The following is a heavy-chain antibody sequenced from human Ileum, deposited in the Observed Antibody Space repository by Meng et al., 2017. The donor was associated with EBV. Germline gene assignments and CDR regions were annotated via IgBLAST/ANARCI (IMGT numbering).Heavy chain of an antibody. D-gene: IGHD5/OR15-5a*01. V-gene: IGHV3-30*18. CDR1: GFTFSDYG. J-gene: IGHJ4*02. CDR2: ISYDGNTK. Sequence: QVQLVESGGGVVQPGRSLRLSCAASGFTFSDYGMHWVRQAPGKGLEWVAVISYDGNTKYYVDSVKGRFTISRDNSKSTLYLQMNSLRDEDTAVYYCAKEEVSRRFDYWGQGTLVTVSS. CDR3: AKEEVSRRFDY.